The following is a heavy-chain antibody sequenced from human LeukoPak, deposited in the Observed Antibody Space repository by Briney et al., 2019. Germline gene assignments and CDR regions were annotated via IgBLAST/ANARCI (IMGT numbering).Heavy chain of an antibody. CDR1: GFTFSSYW. CDR3: GTQRSTGAIDY. CDR2: VRQDGGQK. Sequence: GGSLRLSCAASGFTFSSYWMTWVRQAPGKGLEWVANVRQDGGQKYYVYSVKGRFTISRDNAESSLYLQMNSLGAEDTAVYYCGTQRSTGAIDYWGQGTLVTVSS. V-gene: IGHV3-7*01. J-gene: IGHJ4*02. D-gene: IGHD1-1*01.